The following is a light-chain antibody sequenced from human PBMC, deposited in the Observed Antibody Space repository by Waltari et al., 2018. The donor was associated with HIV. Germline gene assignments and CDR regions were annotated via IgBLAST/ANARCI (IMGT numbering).Light chain of an antibody. CDR1: RNILYNSDNKNY. CDR3: QQYYSLPPT. CDR2: GASPRPVGVPSS. J-gene: IGKJ4*01. V-gene: IGKV4-1*01. Sequence: DIIMTQSPDSLAVSLGERVTINCKSSRNILYNSDNKNYLAWYQQKAGQDPRFLISGASPRPVGVPSSIRTFGVPERFSGSGSGTNFSLTISSLQEDDVAVYYCQQYYSLPPTFGGGTRVERK.